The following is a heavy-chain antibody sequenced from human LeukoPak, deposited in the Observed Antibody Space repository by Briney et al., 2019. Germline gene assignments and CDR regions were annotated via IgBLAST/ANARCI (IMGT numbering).Heavy chain of an antibody. CDR3: ARTGPGDDWFPYYYYYYMDV. J-gene: IGHJ6*03. CDR1: GVSISSSVYS. Sequence: SETLSLTCTVSGVSISSSVYSWGWIRQPPGKGLEWIGNISYSGSTYYNPSLKSRVTISVDTSKNQFSLKLSSVTAADTAVYYCARTGPGDDWFPYYYYYYMDVWGKGTTVTISS. V-gene: IGHV4-39*01. D-gene: IGHD3-9*01. CDR2: ISYSGST.